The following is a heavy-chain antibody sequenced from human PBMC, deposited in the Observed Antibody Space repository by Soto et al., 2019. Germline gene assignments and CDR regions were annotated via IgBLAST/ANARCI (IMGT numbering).Heavy chain of an antibody. CDR3: ARGGAAGRGDAINI. D-gene: IGHD2-8*01. CDR1: GFTFKYQW. J-gene: IGHJ3*02. CDR2: INGYGTRK. Sequence: EVQLVESGGGSMQPGESLRASCEAFGFTFKYQWMHCGRKIPEKGLVWGARINGYGTRKSYADFEHGRIAISRDNTHNILDLQLHSLRLEQTGVYHCARGGAAGRGDAINIWGPGTTVDVSP. V-gene: IGHV3-74*01.